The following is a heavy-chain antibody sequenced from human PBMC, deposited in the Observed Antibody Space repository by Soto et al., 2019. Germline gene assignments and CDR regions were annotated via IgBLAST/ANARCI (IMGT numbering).Heavy chain of an antibody. CDR3: AKDVAGTEYYFDY. V-gene: IGHV3-9*01. CDR2: ISWNSGSI. Sequence: GGSLRLSCAASGFTFDDYAMHWVRQAPGKGLEWVSGISWNSGSIGYADSVKGRFTISRDNAKNSLYLQMNSLRAEDTALYYCAKDVAGTEYYFDYWGQGTLVTVSS. CDR1: GFTFDDYA. J-gene: IGHJ4*02. D-gene: IGHD6-19*01.